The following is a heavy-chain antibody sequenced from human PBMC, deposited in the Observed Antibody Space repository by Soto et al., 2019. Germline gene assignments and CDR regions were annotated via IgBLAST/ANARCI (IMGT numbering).Heavy chain of an antibody. Sequence: SETLSLTCAVYGGSFSGYYWSWIRQPPGKGLEWIGEINHSGSTNYNPSLKSRVTISVDTSKNQFSLKLSSVTAADTAVYYCARGPVATIMVGYYYYYMDVWGKGTTVTVSS. D-gene: IGHD5-12*01. CDR2: INHSGST. CDR3: ARGPVATIMVGYYYYYMDV. V-gene: IGHV4-34*01. CDR1: GGSFSGYY. J-gene: IGHJ6*03.